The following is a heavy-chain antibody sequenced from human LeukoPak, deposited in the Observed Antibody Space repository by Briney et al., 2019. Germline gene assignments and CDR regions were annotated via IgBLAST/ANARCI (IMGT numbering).Heavy chain of an antibody. V-gene: IGHV1-69*01. J-gene: IGHJ6*04. Sequence: SVKVSCKASGGTFSSYAISWVRQAPGQGLEWMGGIIPIFGTANYAQKFQGRVTITADESTSTAYMELSSLRSEDTAVYYCARSRPSYCSSTSCFGDYYYYGMDVWGRGTTVTVSS. CDR1: GGTFSSYA. CDR3: ARSRPSYCSSTSCFGDYYYYGMDV. CDR2: IIPIFGTA. D-gene: IGHD2-2*01.